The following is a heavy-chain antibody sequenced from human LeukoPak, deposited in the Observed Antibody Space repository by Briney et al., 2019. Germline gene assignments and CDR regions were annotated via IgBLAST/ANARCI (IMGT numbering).Heavy chain of an antibody. CDR3: SSLRGSSSQYFQH. Sequence: GGSLRLSCAASGFTFSNTWMNWVRQAPGKGLEWVGHIKRIIDGGTTDYAAPVKGRFTVSRDDSINTLYLQMSSLKTEDTAVYYCSSLRGSSSQYFQHWGQGTLVTVSS. D-gene: IGHD6-13*01. V-gene: IGHV3-15*01. CDR1: GFTFSNTW. CDR2: IKRIIDGGTT. J-gene: IGHJ1*01.